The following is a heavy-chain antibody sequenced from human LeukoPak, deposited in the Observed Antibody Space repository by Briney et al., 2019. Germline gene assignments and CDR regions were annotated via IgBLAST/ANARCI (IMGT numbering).Heavy chain of an antibody. CDR2: ISSSGSTI. Sequence: GSLRLSCAASGFTFSSYEMNWVRQAPGKGLEWVSYISSSGSTIYYADSVKGRFTISRDSAKSSLYLQMNSLRAEDTAVYYCAELGITMIGGVWGKGTTVTISS. CDR3: AELGITMIGGV. CDR1: GFTFSSYE. D-gene: IGHD3-10*02. V-gene: IGHV3-48*03. J-gene: IGHJ6*04.